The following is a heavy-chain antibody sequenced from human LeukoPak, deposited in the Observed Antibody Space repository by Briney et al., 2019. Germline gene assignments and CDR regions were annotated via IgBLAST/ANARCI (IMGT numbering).Heavy chain of an antibody. D-gene: IGHD3-10*01. CDR2: ISYDGSNK. CDR1: GFTSSSYA. J-gene: IGHJ4*02. V-gene: IGHV3-30*04. CDR3: ARDLGLTFDY. Sequence: GGSLRLSCAASGFTSSSYAMHWVRQAPGKGLEWVAVISYDGSNKYYADSVKGRFTISRDNSKNTLYLQMNSLRAEDTAVYYCARDLGLTFDYWGQGTLVTVSS.